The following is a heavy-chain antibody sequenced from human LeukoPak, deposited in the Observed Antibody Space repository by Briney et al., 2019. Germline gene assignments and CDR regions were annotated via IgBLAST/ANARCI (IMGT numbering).Heavy chain of an antibody. Sequence: PGRSLRLSCTASGFTFGDYAMSWVRQAPGKGLEWVGFIRSKAYGGTTEYAASVKGRFTISRDDSKSIAYLQMNSLRSEDTAVYYCGRRSGFSNGDAFDIWGQGTMVTVSS. V-gene: IGHV3-49*04. CDR1: GFTFGDYA. D-gene: IGHD2-8*01. CDR2: IRSKAYGGTT. CDR3: GRRSGFSNGDAFDI. J-gene: IGHJ3*02.